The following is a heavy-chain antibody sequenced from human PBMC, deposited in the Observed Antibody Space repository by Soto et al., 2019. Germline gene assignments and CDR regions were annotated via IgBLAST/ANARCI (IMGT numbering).Heavy chain of an antibody. D-gene: IGHD6-6*01. CDR1: GYSFSSHW. V-gene: IGHV5-51*06. CDR3: ERHLDEYSSASGFDY. Sequence: ESLKVSFKGCGYSFSSHWIVWVRQMPGKGLELMGIIYPGDSNIRYSPSFEGQIDMSADRSINTAYLRLSSLKASDTATYYCERHLDEYSSASGFDYWGQGTLVTGSS. CDR2: IYPGDSNI. J-gene: IGHJ4*02.